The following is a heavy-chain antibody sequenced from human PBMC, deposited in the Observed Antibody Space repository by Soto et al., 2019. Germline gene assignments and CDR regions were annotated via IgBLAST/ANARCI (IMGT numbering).Heavy chain of an antibody. CDR1: GFTFSSYS. CDR3: ARDVREGMTTVTPGP. Sequence: EVQLVESGGGLVQPGGSLRLSCAASGFTFSSYSMNWVRQAPGKGLEWVSYISSSSSTIYYADSVKGRFTISRDNAKNSLYLQMNSLRAEDTAVYYCARDVREGMTTVTPGPWGQGTLVTVSS. V-gene: IGHV3-48*01. J-gene: IGHJ5*02. CDR2: ISSSSSTI. D-gene: IGHD4-17*01.